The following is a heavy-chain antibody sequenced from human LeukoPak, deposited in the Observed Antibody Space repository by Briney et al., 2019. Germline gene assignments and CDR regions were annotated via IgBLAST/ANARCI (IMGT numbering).Heavy chain of an antibody. Sequence: ASVKVSCKASGYTFTGYYMHWVRQAPGQGLEWMGWINPNSGGTNYAQKFQGRVAMTRDTSISTAYMELSRLRSDDTAVYYCARTPRVRTYWYFDLWGRGTLVTVSS. D-gene: IGHD4-23*01. CDR2: INPNSGGT. CDR3: ARTPRVRTYWYFDL. CDR1: GYTFTGYY. V-gene: IGHV1-2*02. J-gene: IGHJ2*01.